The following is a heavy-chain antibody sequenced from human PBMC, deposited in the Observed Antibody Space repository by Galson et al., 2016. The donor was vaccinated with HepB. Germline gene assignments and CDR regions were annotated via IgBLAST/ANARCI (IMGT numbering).Heavy chain of an antibody. CDR2: IWYDGSYD. J-gene: IGHJ5*02. Sequence: SLRLSCAASGFTFSDYGMHWVRQAPGKGLEWVAVIWYDGSYDYYADSVKGRITISRDNSKNTLYLQINSLRAEDTAMYYCARDRVRAAAGYVFDPRGQGTLVIVSS. D-gene: IGHD6-13*01. V-gene: IGHV3-33*01. CDR1: GFTFSDYG. CDR3: ARDRVRAAAGYVFDP.